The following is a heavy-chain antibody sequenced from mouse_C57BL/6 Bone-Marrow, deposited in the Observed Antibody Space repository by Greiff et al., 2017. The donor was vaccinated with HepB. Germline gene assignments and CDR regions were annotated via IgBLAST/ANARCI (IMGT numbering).Heavy chain of an antibody. D-gene: IGHD2-4*01. CDR2: IWGVGST. CDR3: AIIYYDYDGYYAMDY. CDR1: GFSLTSYG. J-gene: IGHJ4*01. Sequence: VMLVESGPGLVAPSQSLSITCTVSGFSLTSYGVDWVRQSPGKGLEWLGVIWGVGSTNYNSAIKSRLSISKDNSKSHVFLKMNSLQTDDTAMYYCAIIYYDYDGYYAMDYWGQGTSVTVSS. V-gene: IGHV2-6*01.